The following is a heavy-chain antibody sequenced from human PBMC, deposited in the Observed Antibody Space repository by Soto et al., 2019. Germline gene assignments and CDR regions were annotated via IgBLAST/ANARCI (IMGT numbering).Heavy chain of an antibody. CDR1: GYTFTNFY. Sequence: QVQLVQSGAEVKKPGASVTVSCKASGYTFTNFYMHWVRQAPGQGLEWMGIINPSAHSTTYAQKFXGRVTMTXDTSTXTVXMEMRSLRSEXTAIYFCARALTAQEPGPWGQGTLVTVSS. D-gene: IGHD1-26*01. J-gene: IGHJ4*02. CDR3: ARALTAQEPGP. V-gene: IGHV1-46*01. CDR2: INPSAHST.